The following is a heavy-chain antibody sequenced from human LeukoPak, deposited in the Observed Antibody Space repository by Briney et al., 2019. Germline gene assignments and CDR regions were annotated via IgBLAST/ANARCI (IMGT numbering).Heavy chain of an antibody. CDR2: INSDGGTT. CDR1: GFTFDDYG. V-gene: IGHV3-20*04. D-gene: IGHD3-10*01. Sequence: GGSLRLSCAASGFTFDDYGMSWVRQAPGKGLVWVSGINSDGGTTTYADSVKGRFTISRDNAKNTLYLQMNNLRAEDTAIYYCATDSYVSGSYYRLFYWGQGTLVTVSS. J-gene: IGHJ4*02. CDR3: ATDSYVSGSYYRLFY.